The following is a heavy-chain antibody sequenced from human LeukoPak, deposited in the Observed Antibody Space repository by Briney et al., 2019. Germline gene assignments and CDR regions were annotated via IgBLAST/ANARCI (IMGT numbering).Heavy chain of an antibody. J-gene: IGHJ6*02. CDR2: IRNKAYGGTT. CDR1: GFTFGDFA. Sequence: GRSLRLSCAASGFTFGDFAMSWVRQAPGKGLEWVGFIRNKAYGGTTEYAASVKGRFTISRDDSKSIAYLQMNSLKTEDTAVYYCTRGKTGDAFYLYGMDVWGQGTTVTVSS. D-gene: IGHD7-27*01. CDR3: TRGKTGDAFYLYGMDV. V-gene: IGHV3-49*04.